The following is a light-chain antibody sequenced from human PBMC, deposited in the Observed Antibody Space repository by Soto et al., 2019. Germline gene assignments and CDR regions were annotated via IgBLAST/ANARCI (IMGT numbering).Light chain of an antibody. V-gene: IGKV3-11*01. J-gene: IGKJ1*01. Sequence: EIVLTQSPATLSLSPGERATLSCRASQSVSSYLAWYQQKPGQAPRLLIYDASNRATGIPARLSGSGSGTDFTLTVSSLEPEDFSVYFCQQRINWPTRTFRQWTQV. CDR1: QSVSSY. CDR3: QQRINWPTRT. CDR2: DAS.